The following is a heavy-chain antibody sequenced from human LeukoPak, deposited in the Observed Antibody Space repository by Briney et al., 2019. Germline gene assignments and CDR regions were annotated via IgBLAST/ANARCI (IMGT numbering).Heavy chain of an antibody. V-gene: IGHV3-66*01. CDR3: AVVDNSGWYCQDY. Sequence: GGSLRLSCAASGFTVSTNYMSWVRQAPGKGLEWVSVIYSGDNTYYADSVKGRFAISRDISKNTLYLQMNSLRAEDTAVYYCAVVDNSGWYCQDYWGQGTLVTVSS. CDR2: IYSGDNT. J-gene: IGHJ4*02. D-gene: IGHD6-19*01. CDR1: GFTVSTNY.